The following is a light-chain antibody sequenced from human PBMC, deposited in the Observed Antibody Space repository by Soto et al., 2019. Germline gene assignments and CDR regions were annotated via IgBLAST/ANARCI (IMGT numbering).Light chain of an antibody. CDR2: GAS. CDR1: QSVSSN. J-gene: IGKJ2*01. V-gene: IGKV3D-15*01. CDR3: QQYNNWPT. Sequence: EIVMTQSPATLSVSPGERATLSCRASQSVSSNLAWYQQKPGQAPRLLIYGASTRATGIPARFSGSGSGTGFTLTISSLQSEAFGVYFCQQYNNWPTFGQGTKLEI.